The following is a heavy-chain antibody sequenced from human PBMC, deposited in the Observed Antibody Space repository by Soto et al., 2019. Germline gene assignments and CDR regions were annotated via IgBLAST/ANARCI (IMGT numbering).Heavy chain of an antibody. V-gene: IGHV3-33*01. Sequence: GGSLRLSCAASGFTFSSYGMHWVRQAPGKGLEWVAVIWYDGSNKYYADSVKGRFTISRDNSKNTLYLQMNSLRAEDTAVYYCARDHRRDYGDIKLELPADYWGQGTLVTVSS. J-gene: IGHJ4*02. CDR1: GFTFSSYG. CDR3: ARDHRRDYGDIKLELPADY. CDR2: IWYDGSNK. D-gene: IGHD1-7*01.